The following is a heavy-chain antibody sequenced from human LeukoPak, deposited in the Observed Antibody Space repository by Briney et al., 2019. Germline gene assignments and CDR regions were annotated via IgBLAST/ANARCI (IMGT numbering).Heavy chain of an antibody. CDR2: IKHSGST. D-gene: IGHD4-17*01. Sequence: SETLSLTCTVSGGSISGYYWSWIRQPPGKGLEWIGEIKHSGSTNYNPSLKSRITISVDTSKNQFSLKLSSVTAADTAVYYCARGGYGDYLLYYYYGMDVWGQGTTVTVSS. CDR1: GGSISGYY. J-gene: IGHJ6*02. CDR3: ARGGYGDYLLYYYYGMDV. V-gene: IGHV4-34*01.